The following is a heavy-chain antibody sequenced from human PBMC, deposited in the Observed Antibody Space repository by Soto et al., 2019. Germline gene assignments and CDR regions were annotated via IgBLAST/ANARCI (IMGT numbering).Heavy chain of an antibody. Sequence: QVQLVQSGAEVKRPGSSVQVSCKASGDTLNFYSINWVRQAPGLGLEWMGRVNPIVSMSNYAQKFQGRVTMTADKSTSTAYMELSSLRSEDTAIYYCASSYGSGYRAFDFWGQGALVTVSS. J-gene: IGHJ4*02. D-gene: IGHD3-10*01. V-gene: IGHV1-69*02. CDR2: VNPIVSMS. CDR1: GDTLNFYS. CDR3: ASSYGSGYRAFDF.